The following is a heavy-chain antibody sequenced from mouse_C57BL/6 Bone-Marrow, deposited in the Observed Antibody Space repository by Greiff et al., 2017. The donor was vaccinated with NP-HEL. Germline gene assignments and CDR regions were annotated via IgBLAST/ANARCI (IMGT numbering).Heavy chain of an antibody. D-gene: IGHD1-1*01. Sequence: VQLHQSGAELVRPGASVKLSCTASGFNIKDDYMHWVKQRPEQGLEWIGWIDPENGDTEYASKFQGKATITADTSSNTAYLQLSSLTSEDTAVYYCTLITTVVATDYWGQGTTLTVSS. V-gene: IGHV14-4*01. CDR2: IDPENGDT. CDR3: TLITTVVATDY. CDR1: GFNIKDDY. J-gene: IGHJ2*01.